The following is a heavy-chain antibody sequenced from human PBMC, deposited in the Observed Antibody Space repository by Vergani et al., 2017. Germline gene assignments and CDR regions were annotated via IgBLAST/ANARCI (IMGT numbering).Heavy chain of an antibody. Sequence: VQLLESGGGLVQPGGSLRLSCAASGFTFSSYVMNWVRQAPGKGLEWVAVIWYDGSKKYYANSVKGRVTISRDNSKNTLYLQRNSLRAEDTAVYYCARDPPDSNYGSWVGYVSQFYYYYYGMDVWGQGTTVTVSS. J-gene: IGHJ6*02. V-gene: IGHV3-33*08. CDR1: GFTFSSYV. CDR3: ARDPPDSNYGSWVGYVSQFYYYYYGMDV. CDR2: IWYDGSKK. D-gene: IGHD4-11*01.